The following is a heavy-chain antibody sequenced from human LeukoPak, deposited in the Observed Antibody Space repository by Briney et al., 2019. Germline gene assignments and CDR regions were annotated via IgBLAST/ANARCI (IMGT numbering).Heavy chain of an antibody. Sequence: GGFLRLSCAASGYTFSSYWMHWVRQVPGQGLVWVSRIDTDGRTTDYADSVRGRFTIYRDNVQNTLYLQMHSLTAEDTAVYYCARDVAGARSYWGQGALVSVSS. D-gene: IGHD3-10*01. CDR1: GYTFSSYW. V-gene: IGHV3-74*01. CDR3: ARDVAGARSY. J-gene: IGHJ4*02. CDR2: IDTDGRTT.